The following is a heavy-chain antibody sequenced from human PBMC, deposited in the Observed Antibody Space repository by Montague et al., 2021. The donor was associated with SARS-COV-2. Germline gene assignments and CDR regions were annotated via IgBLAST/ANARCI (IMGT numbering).Heavy chain of an antibody. CDR2: IYYSGST. Sequence: SETLSLTRTLSGGSISSYYCNWIRQSPGKGLEWIGYIYYSGSTKXNPSFKSRVTMLVDTSKRQMSLRLNSVTAADTAVYYCAGDRGRFWHFDLWGRGTLVTVSS. CDR1: GGSISSYY. D-gene: IGHD5-12*01. CDR3: AGDRGRFWHFDL. J-gene: IGHJ2*01. V-gene: IGHV4-59*01.